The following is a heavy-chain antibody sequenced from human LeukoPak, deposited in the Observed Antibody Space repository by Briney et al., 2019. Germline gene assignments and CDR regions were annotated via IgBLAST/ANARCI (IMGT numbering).Heavy chain of an antibody. CDR1: GGSLSGYY. J-gene: IGHJ4*01. Sequence: SETLSLACAVYGGSLSGYYWSWIRQPPGKGLEWIGEINHSGSTNYNPSLKSRVTISVDTSKNQFSLKLSSVTAADTAVYYCARGFEYCSSSGCFQYYFDYWGHGTLVTVSS. V-gene: IGHV4-34*01. CDR3: ARGFEYCSSSGCFQYYFDY. D-gene: IGHD2-2*01. CDR2: INHSGST.